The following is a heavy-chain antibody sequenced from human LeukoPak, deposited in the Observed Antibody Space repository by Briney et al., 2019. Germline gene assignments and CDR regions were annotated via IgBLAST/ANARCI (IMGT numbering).Heavy chain of an antibody. Sequence: GESLKISCKGSGYSFTSYWIGWVHQMPGKGLEWMGIIYPGDSDTRYSPSFQGQVTISADKSISTAYLQWSSLKASDTAMYYCARRSYCGGDCYPLDYWGQGTLVTVSS. V-gene: IGHV5-51*07. CDR2: IYPGDSDT. J-gene: IGHJ4*02. CDR3: ARRSYCGGDCYPLDY. D-gene: IGHD2-21*01. CDR1: GYSFTSYW.